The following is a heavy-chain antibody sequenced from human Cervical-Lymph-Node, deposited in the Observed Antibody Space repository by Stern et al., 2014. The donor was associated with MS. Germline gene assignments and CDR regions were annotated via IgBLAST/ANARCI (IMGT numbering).Heavy chain of an antibody. D-gene: IGHD5-18*01. V-gene: IGHV1-2*06. CDR3: ARERGRAGPAMADY. J-gene: IGHJ4*02. CDR1: GYTFAGNY. CDR2: INPNSGGT. Sequence: QVQLVQSGAEVKKPGASVKVSCKTSGYTFAGNYIHWVRQAPGQGLEWMGRINPNSGGTNYAQKFQGRVTMTRDTSITTASRELSRLRFDDTAIYYCARERGRAGPAMADYWGQGTLVTVSS.